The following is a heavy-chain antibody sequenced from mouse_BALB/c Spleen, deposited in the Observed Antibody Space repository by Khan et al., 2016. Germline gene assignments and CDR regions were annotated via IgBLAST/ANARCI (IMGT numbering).Heavy chain of an antibody. CDR3: ARGYDGYDRFAY. CDR2: IDPENGNT. D-gene: IGHD2-3*01. V-gene: IGHV14-1*02. CDR1: GFNIKDYY. Sequence: VQLQQSGAELVRPGALVKLSCKASGFNIKDYYMHWVKQRPEQGLEWIGWIDPENGNTIYDPKFQGKASITADTSSNTAYLQLSSLTSEDTAVYYCARGYDGYDRFAYWGQGTLVTVSA. J-gene: IGHJ3*01.